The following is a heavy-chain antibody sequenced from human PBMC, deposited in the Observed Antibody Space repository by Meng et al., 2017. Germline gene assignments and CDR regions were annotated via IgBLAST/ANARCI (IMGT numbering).Heavy chain of an antibody. V-gene: IGHV1-69*06. J-gene: IGHJ4*02. D-gene: IGHD6-13*01. CDR1: GGTSSSYA. Sequence: GRLVQTGPEVKNPGSQLKVSGKASGGTSSSYAISWVRQAPGQGLEWMGGIIPIFGTANYAQKFQGRVTITADKSTSTAYMELSSLRSEDTAVYYCARVAYVGGAAAPDYWGQGTLVTVSS. CDR2: IIPIFGTA. CDR3: ARVAYVGGAAAPDY.